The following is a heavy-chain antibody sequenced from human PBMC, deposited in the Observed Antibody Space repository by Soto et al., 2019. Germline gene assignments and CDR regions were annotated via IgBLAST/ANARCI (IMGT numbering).Heavy chain of an antibody. Sequence: SETLSLTCTVSGGSISSGGYYWSWIRQHPGKGLEWIGYIYYSGSAYYNPSLKSRVTISVDTSKNQFSLKLSSVTAADTAVYCCARDHRGSSWPHYYYYGMDVWGQGTTVTVSS. D-gene: IGHD6-13*01. J-gene: IGHJ6*02. CDR2: IYYSGSA. V-gene: IGHV4-31*03. CDR1: GGSISSGGYY. CDR3: ARDHRGSSWPHYYYYGMDV.